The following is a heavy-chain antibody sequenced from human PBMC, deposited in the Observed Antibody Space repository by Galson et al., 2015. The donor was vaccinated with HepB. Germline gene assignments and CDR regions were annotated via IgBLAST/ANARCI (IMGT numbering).Heavy chain of an antibody. J-gene: IGHJ4*02. CDR1: RFTFTSYG. CDR2: ISRGGDTS. D-gene: IGHD2/OR15-2a*01. CDR3: VRGTTAPDY. V-gene: IGHV3-23*01. Sequence: SLRLSCAACRFTFTSYGMSWVRQAPGKGLECVSAISRGGDTSDYADSVKGRFTVSRDSSTNTLYLQMNGLRADDTAIYYCVRGTTAPDYWGQGTLVTVSS.